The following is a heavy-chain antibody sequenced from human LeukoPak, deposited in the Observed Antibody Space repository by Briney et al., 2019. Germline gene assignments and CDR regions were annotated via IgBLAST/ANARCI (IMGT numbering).Heavy chain of an antibody. J-gene: IGHJ5*02. CDR2: IDYTGDT. CDR3: ARQTGYCSGDSCYSFHRFDP. V-gene: IGHV4-39*01. Sequence: PSETLSLTCTMSGGSISNTNYYWGWIRQPPGRGLEWIGSIDYTGDTYFNPSLRSRVSISVDTSKNQFSLKLSSVTAADSAVYFCARQTGYCSGDSCYSFHRFDPWGQGTLVTVSS. D-gene: IGHD2-15*01. CDR1: GGSISNTNYY.